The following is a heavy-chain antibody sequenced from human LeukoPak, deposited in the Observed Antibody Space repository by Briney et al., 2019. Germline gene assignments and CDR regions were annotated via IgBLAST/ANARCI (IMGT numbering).Heavy chain of an antibody. D-gene: IGHD3-9*01. V-gene: IGHV1-18*01. Sequence: ASVKVSCKASGYTFTSYGISWVRQAPGQGLEWMGWISAYNGNTNYAQKLQGRVTMTTDTSTSTAYMELRSLRSDDTAVYYCARVVLRYFDWLLSPNYYYYYYMDVWGKGTTVTVSS. J-gene: IGHJ6*03. CDR2: ISAYNGNT. CDR1: GYTFTSYG. CDR3: ARVVLRYFDWLLSPNYYYYYYMDV.